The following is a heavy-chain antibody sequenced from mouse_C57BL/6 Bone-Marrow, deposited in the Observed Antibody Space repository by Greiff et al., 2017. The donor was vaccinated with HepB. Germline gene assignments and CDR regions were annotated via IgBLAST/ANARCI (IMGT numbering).Heavy chain of an antibody. V-gene: IGHV1-69*01. CDR2: IDPSDSYT. CDR1: GYTFTSYW. CDR3: ARDYDYYFDY. J-gene: IGHJ2*01. Sequence: QVQLQQPGAELVMPGASVKLSCKASGYTFTSYWMHWVKQRPGQGLEWIGEIDPSDSYTNCNQKFKGKSTLTVDKSSSTAYMQLSSLTSEDSAVYYCARDYDYYFDYWGQGTTLTVSS. D-gene: IGHD2-4*01.